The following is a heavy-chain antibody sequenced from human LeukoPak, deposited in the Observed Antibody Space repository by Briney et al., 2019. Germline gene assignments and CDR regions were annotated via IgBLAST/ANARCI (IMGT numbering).Heavy chain of an antibody. V-gene: IGHV3-74*01. CDR2: INSDGSST. J-gene: IGHJ6*02. D-gene: IGHD3-10*01. CDR3: ARETGSGYGMGV. CDR1: GFTFSSYW. Sequence: GGSLRLSCAASGFTFSSYWMHWVRQAPGKGLVWVSRINSDGSSTSYADSVKGRFTISRDNAKNTLCLQMNSLRAEDTAVYYCARETGSGYGMGVWGQGTTVTVSS.